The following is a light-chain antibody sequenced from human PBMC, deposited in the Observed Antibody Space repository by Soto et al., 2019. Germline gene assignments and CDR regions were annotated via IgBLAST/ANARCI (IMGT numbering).Light chain of an antibody. CDR2: DNI. CDR1: SSNIGAGYD. Sequence: QPVLTQPPSVSGAPGQRVTISCTGSSSNIGAGYDIHWYQQLPGTAPKLLIYDNINRPSGVPDRFSGSKSGTSASLAITGLQAEDEADYYCQSYDYSLSGYVFGTGTKLTVL. J-gene: IGLJ1*01. CDR3: QSYDYSLSGYV. V-gene: IGLV1-40*01.